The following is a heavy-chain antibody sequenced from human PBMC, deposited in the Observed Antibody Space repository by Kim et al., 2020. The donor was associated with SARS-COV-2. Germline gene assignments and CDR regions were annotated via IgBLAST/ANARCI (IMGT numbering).Heavy chain of an antibody. CDR3: ARPRVSGYFKRGYYFYY. Sequence: SETLSLTCAVYGGSFSGYYWSWIRQPPGKGLEWIGEINHSGSTNYNPSLKSRVTISVDTSKNQFSLKLSSVTAADTAVYYCARPRVSGYFKRGYYFYYWGQGTLVTVSS. CDR2: INHSGST. D-gene: IGHD3-22*01. V-gene: IGHV4-34*01. CDR1: GGSFSGYY. J-gene: IGHJ4*02.